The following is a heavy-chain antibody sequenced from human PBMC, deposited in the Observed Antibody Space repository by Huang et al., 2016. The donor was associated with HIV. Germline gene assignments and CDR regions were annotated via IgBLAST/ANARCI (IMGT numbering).Heavy chain of an antibody. D-gene: IGHD3-10*01. Sequence: QLQLQESGPGLVKPSETLSLTCTVSGGSIRSDNYYWGWIRQPPGKGLEWFWSIYYSVRTYYNPSLKRRVTITVDTSKNHFSLRMRSVTAADTAVYYCARLPGSITMIRGVITDPYWGQGTLVTVSS. J-gene: IGHJ4*02. V-gene: IGHV4-39*02. CDR1: GGSIRSDNYY. CDR2: IYYSVRT. CDR3: ARLPGSITMIRGVITDPY.